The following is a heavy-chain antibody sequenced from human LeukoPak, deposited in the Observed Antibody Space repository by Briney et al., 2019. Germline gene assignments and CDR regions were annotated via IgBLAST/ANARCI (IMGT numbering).Heavy chain of an antibody. Sequence: GGSLRLSCAASRFTFSSFAMHWVRQAPGKGLEWVAVISYDGSNEYYTDSVKGRFTISRDNSKNTLYLQMNSLRVEDTAVYYCAKNLIVATINYFDYWGQGILVTVSS. D-gene: IGHD5-12*01. CDR1: RFTFSSFA. V-gene: IGHV3-30*04. J-gene: IGHJ4*02. CDR2: ISYDGSNE. CDR3: AKNLIVATINYFDY.